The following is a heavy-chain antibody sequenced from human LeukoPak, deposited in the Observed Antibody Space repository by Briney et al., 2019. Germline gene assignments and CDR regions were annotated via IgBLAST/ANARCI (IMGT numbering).Heavy chain of an antibody. D-gene: IGHD1-14*01. CDR1: GGSISSYY. J-gene: IGHJ6*03. V-gene: IGHV4-39*07. CDR3: ARDRKYYYHMDV. Sequence: SETLSLTCTVSGGSISSYYWGWIRQPPGKGLEWIGSIYHSGSTYYNPSLKSRVTISVDTSKNQLSLRLSSLTAADTALYYCARDRKYYYHMDVWGKGTTVTVSS. CDR2: IYHSGST.